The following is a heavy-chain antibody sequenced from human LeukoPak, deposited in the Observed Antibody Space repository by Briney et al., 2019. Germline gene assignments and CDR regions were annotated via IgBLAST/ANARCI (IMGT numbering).Heavy chain of an antibody. V-gene: IGHV3-48*04. Sequence: GGSLRLSCAASGFTFSSYSMNWARQAPGKGLEWASYISSSSSTIYYADSVKGRFTISRDNAKNSLYLQMNSLRAEDTAVYYCARDRGNWNYGGAFDYWGQGTLVTVSS. CDR2: ISSSSSTI. J-gene: IGHJ4*02. CDR3: ARDRGNWNYGGAFDY. CDR1: GFTFSSYS. D-gene: IGHD1-7*01.